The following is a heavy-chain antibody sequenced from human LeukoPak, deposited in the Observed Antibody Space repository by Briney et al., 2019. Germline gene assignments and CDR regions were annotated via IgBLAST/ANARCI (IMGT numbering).Heavy chain of an antibody. J-gene: IGHJ4*02. D-gene: IGHD4-17*01. V-gene: IGHV3-7*01. CDR3: TRGGNVAVTY. CDR2: IKQDGSVK. Sequence: GGSLRLSCAASGFTLSDYWMNWVRQAPGKGLEWVANIKQDGSVKHYVDSVKGRFTISRDNPKKSLSLQMTSLRAEDTAVYYCTRGGNVAVTYWGQGTLVAVSS. CDR1: GFTLSDYW.